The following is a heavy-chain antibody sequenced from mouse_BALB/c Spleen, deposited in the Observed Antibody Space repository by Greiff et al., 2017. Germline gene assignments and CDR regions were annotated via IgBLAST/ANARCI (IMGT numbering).Heavy chain of an antibody. CDR3: ARWEDDYPDYAMDY. J-gene: IGHJ4*01. CDR1: GFTFSSYA. CDR2: ISSGGST. D-gene: IGHD2-4*01. V-gene: IGHV5-6-5*01. Sequence: EVQLVESGGGLVKPGGSLKLSCAASGFTFSSYAMSWVRQTPGKRLEWVASISSGGSTYYPDSVKGRFTISRDNDRNILYLQMSSLRSEDTAMYYCARWEDDYPDYAMDYWGQGTSVTVSS.